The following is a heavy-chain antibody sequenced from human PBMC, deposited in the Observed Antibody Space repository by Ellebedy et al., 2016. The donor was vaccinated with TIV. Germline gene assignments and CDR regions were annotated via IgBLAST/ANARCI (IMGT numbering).Heavy chain of an antibody. CDR2: IHHTGNT. V-gene: IGHV4-4*02. CDR3: ARSFVWYALDC. J-gene: IGHJ4*02. CDR1: GASISSNFY. D-gene: IGHD3-9*01. Sequence: SETLSLTCAVSGASISSNFYWPWVRQPPGKGLEWIGEIHHTGNTIYNPSVKSRVTISSDKSKNQFSLILTSVTAADTAIYYCARSFVWYALDCWGQGALVIVSS.